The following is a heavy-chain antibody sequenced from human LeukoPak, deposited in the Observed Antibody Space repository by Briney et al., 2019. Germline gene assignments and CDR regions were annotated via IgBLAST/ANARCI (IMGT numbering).Heavy chain of an antibody. CDR2: IYYSGST. Sequence: SSETLSLTCTVSGGSINNFYWSWIRQPPGKGLEWIGYIYYSGSTNYNPSLKSRVTISIDTSKNQFSLKLSSVTAADTAVYYCTRGGTVTNFGYWGQGALVTVSS. CDR1: GGSINNFY. CDR3: TRGGTVTNFGY. J-gene: IGHJ4*02. D-gene: IGHD4-17*01. V-gene: IGHV4-59*01.